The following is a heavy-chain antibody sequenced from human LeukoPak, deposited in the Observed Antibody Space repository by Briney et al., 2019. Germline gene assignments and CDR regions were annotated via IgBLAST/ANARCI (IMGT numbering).Heavy chain of an antibody. Sequence: SVKVSCKASGGTFSSYAISWVRQAPGQGLEWMGGIIPIFGTANYAQKFQGRVTITTDESTSTAYMELSSLRSEDTAVYYCARDKGTRFWSGYLYAFDIWGQGTMVTVSS. D-gene: IGHD3-3*01. J-gene: IGHJ3*02. CDR1: GGTFSSYA. CDR3: ARDKGTRFWSGYLYAFDI. V-gene: IGHV1-69*05. CDR2: IIPIFGTA.